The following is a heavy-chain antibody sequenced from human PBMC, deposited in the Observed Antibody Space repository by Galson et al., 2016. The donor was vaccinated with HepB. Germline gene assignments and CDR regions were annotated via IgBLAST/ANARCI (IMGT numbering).Heavy chain of an antibody. CDR2: INPHSGAT. Sequence: SVKVSCKASGYTFSGYYMYWVRQAPGQGLEWMGWINPHSGATNYAQKFQGRVTMTRDTSISTGYMELRSLRSDDTAVYYCARGGLNIGVKLIAYLDNWGQGTLVTVSS. CDR3: ARGGLNIGVKLIAYLDN. CDR1: GYTFSGYY. V-gene: IGHV1-2*02. D-gene: IGHD2-21*01. J-gene: IGHJ4*02.